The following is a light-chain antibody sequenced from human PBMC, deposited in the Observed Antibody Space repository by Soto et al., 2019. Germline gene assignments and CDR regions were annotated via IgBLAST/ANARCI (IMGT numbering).Light chain of an antibody. CDR3: QSYDSSLSGYV. CDR2: GNS. Sequence: QSVLTQPPSVSGAPGQRVTISCTGSSSNIGAGYDVHWYQQLPGTAPKLLIYGNSNRPSGVPDRFSGSKSGTSGSLAITGLQAEDEADYYCQSYDSSLSGYVFGTGNKVTVL. CDR1: SSNIGAGYD. V-gene: IGLV1-40*01. J-gene: IGLJ1*01.